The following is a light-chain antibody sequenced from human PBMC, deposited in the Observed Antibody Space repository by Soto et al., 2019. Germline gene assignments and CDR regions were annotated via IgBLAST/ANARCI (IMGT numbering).Light chain of an antibody. V-gene: IGKV1-5*03. Sequence: DIQMTQSPSTLSASVGARVTITCRASQNIKSHLAWYQQKPGKAPKLLIYTASSLQSGVPSRFSGSGSGTEFTLTISSLQPDDFATFYCQQYYLYSAFGQGTKVEIK. CDR1: QNIKSH. CDR3: QQYYLYSA. CDR2: TAS. J-gene: IGKJ1*01.